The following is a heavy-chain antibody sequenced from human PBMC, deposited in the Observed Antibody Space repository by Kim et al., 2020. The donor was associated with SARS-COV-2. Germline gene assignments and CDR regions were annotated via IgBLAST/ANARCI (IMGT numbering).Heavy chain of an antibody. CDR3: VTVLTPRPDF. Sequence: SETLSLTCSVSGYSFSVPGYYWGWIRQPPGKGLAWIVNTYYSGSTNYDPSLRSRVSSSVDTSKNHFSMNLYSVTAADTAVYYCVTVLTPRPDFWGLGTRV. CDR2: TYYSGST. V-gene: IGHV4-39*01. J-gene: IGHJ4*03. CDR1: GYSFSVPGYY.